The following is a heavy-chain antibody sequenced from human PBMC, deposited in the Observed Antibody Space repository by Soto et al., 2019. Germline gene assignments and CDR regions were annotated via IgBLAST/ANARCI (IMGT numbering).Heavy chain of an antibody. CDR1: GFTFSSYS. D-gene: IGHD6-6*01. J-gene: IGHJ6*03. Sequence: GGSLRLSCAASGFTFSSYSMNWVRQAPGKGLEWVSYISSSSSTIYYADSVKGRFTISRDNAKNSLYLQMNSLRAEDTAVYYCARGHNAAIAAFPGGPYYYMDVWGKGTTVTVSS. V-gene: IGHV3-48*01. CDR3: ARGHNAAIAAFPGGPYYYMDV. CDR2: ISSSSSTI.